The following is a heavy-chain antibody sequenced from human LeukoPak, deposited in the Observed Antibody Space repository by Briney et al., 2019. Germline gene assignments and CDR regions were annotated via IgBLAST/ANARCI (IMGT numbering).Heavy chain of an antibody. CDR2: INSDGSRT. J-gene: IGHJ5*02. D-gene: IGHD2-2*01. V-gene: IGHV3-74*01. CDR1: GFTFSSYW. CDR3: ARDPYCSSTGCYSGSWFDP. Sequence: GGSLRLSCAASGFTFSSYWMHWVRQAPGKGLVWVSSINSDGSRTSCADSVKGRFTISRDNAKNTLYLQMSSLRAEDTAVYYCARDPYCSSTGCYSGSWFDPWGQGTLSPSPQ.